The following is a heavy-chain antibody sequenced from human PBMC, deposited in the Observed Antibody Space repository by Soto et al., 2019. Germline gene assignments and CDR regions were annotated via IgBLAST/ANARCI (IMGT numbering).Heavy chain of an antibody. CDR1: GYTFTNND. CDR3: ATMATCGSLNWLAA. D-gene: IGHD3-10*01. Sequence: ASVKVSCKASGYTFTNNDVSWVRQATGEGLEWMGWMNPGIGDTGYAQKFQGRVTMTRDISIATDYMELSSLRSDDTDIYYCATMATCGSLNWLAAWGLGRMVTIS. J-gene: IGHJ5*02. V-gene: IGHV1-8*01. CDR2: MNPGIGDT.